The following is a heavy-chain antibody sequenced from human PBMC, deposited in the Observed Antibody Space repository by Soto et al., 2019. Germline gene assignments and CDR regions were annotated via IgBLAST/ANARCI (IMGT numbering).Heavy chain of an antibody. CDR1: GYTFTGYY. CDR2: INPNSGGT. J-gene: IGHJ6*03. D-gene: IGHD2-2*01. CDR3: ARDGSSKPRGYYYYMDV. Sequence: ASVKVSCKASGYTFTGYYMHWVRQAPGQGLEWMGWINPNSGGTNYAQKFQGWVTMTRDTSISTAYMELSRLRSDDTAVYYSARDGSSKPRGYYYYMDVWGKGTTVTVSS. V-gene: IGHV1-2*04.